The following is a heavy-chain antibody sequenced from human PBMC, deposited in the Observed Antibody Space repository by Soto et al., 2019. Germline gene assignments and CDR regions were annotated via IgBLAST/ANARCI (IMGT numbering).Heavy chain of an antibody. J-gene: IGHJ4*02. D-gene: IGHD1-7*01. CDR3: ARDRIIGTSYSDY. CDR2: IHSSGTT. V-gene: IGHV4-4*07. CDR1: SGSINSFY. Sequence: LSLTCTVSSGSINSFYWAWMRQPAGKGLEWIGRIHSSGTTNYNPSLSSRVTMSVDPSKNQFSLRLTSVTAADTAVYYCARDRIIGTSYSDYWGQGILVTVSS.